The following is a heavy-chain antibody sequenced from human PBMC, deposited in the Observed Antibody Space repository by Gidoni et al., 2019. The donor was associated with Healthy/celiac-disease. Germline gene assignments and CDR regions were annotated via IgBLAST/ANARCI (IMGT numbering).Heavy chain of an antibody. Sequence: EVQLVESGGGLVQPGGSLRLSCAAAGCTFSSDWMHWVRQAPGKGLVWVSRITGDGSSTSYADSVKGRFTISRDNAKNTLYLQMNSLRAEDTAVYYCARSQVDTVLLWFGELFGRDYYYYGMDVWGQGTTVTVSS. CDR1: GCTFSSDW. CDR3: ARSQVDTVLLWFGELFGRDYYYYGMDV. D-gene: IGHD3-10*01. CDR2: ITGDGSST. J-gene: IGHJ6*02. V-gene: IGHV3-74*01.